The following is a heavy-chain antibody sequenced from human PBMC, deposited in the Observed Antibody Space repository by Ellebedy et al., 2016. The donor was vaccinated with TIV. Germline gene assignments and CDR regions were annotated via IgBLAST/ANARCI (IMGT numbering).Heavy chain of an antibody. CDR3: ARDIGSGWYYY. CDR2: INPDGSKK. V-gene: IGHV3-7*01. CDR1: GFTFTSYA. Sequence: GGSLRLSCAASGFTFTSYAMSWVRQAPGKGLEWVAFINPDGSKKYYVDSVKGRFTISRDNAKNSLYLQMNSLRAEDTAVYYCARDIGSGWYYYWGQGTLVTVSS. D-gene: IGHD6-19*01. J-gene: IGHJ4*02.